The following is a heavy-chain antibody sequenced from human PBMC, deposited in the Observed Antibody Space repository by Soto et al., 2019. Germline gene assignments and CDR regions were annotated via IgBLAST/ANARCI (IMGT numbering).Heavy chain of an antibody. J-gene: IGHJ4*02. CDR1: GGSISSGGYS. V-gene: IGHV4-30-2*01. D-gene: IGHD3-9*01. CDR2: IYHSGST. CDR3: ARRRVLRYFDWPHTRLHFDY. Sequence: PSETLSLTCAVSGGSISSGGYSWSWIRQPPGKGLEWIGYIYHSGSTNYNPSLKSRVTISVDTSKDQFSLKLSSVTAADTAVYYCARRRVLRYFDWPHTRLHFDYWGQGTLVTVSS.